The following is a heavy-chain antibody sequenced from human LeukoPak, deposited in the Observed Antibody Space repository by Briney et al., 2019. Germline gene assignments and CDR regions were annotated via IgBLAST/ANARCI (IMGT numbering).Heavy chain of an antibody. J-gene: IGHJ4*02. CDR3: AKDGARNPRSYYFDY. V-gene: IGHV3-30*18. CDR2: ISYDGSNK. Sequence: GGSLRLSCAASGFTFSSYGMHWVRQAPGKGLEWVAVISYDGSNKYYADSVKGRFTISRDNSKNTLYLQMNSLRAEDTAVYYCAKDGARNPRSYYFDYWGQGTLVTVSS. CDR1: GFTFSSYG. D-gene: IGHD4/OR15-4a*01.